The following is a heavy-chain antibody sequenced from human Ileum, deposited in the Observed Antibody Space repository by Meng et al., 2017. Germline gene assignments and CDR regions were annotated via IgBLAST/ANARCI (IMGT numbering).Heavy chain of an antibody. CDR3: ARESHYGGNFVTFDS. D-gene: IGHD4-23*01. J-gene: IGHJ4*02. V-gene: IGHV4-4*02. CDR2: IYHSGST. CDR1: GGSISSSHW. Sequence: QLRESDPGLVTPSGTLSLTSAVPGGSISSSHWWSWVRQPRGKGLEWIGEIYHSGSTNYNPSLKSLVTISVDKSKNQFSLKLSSVTAADTAVYYCARESHYGGNFVTFDSWGQGTLVTVSS.